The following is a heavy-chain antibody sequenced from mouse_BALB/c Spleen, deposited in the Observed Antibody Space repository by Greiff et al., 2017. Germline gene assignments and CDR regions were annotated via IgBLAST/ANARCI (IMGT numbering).Heavy chain of an antibody. V-gene: IGHV5-6-4*01. D-gene: IGHD1-2*01. J-gene: IGHJ4*01. CDR3: TRGATAFYYAMDY. Sequence: EVKVVESGGGLVKPGGSLKLSCAASGFTFSSYTMSWVRQTPEKRLEWVATISSGGSYTYYPDSVKGRFTISRDNAKNTLYLQMSSLKSEDTAMYYCTRGATAFYYAMDYWGQGTSVTVSS. CDR1: GFTFSSYT. CDR2: ISSGGSYT.